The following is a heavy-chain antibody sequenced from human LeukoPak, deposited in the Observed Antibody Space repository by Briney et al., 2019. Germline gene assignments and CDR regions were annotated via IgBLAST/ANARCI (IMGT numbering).Heavy chain of an antibody. CDR3: ARVTGYRIEDYFDY. V-gene: IGHV4-61*09. CDR2: IHTSGNT. D-gene: IGHD6-13*01. CDR1: GGSISSGSYC. J-gene: IGHJ4*02. Sequence: SQTLSLTCTVSGGSISSGSYCWSWIRQPAGKGLEWIGHIHTSGNTNYNSSLKSRVTISVETSKNEFSLKLRSVTAADTAVYYCARVTGYRIEDYFDYWGQGTLVTVSS.